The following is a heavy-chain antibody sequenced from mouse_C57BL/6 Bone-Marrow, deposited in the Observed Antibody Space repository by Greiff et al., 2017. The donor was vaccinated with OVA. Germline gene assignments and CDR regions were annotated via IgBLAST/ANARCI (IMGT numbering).Heavy chain of an antibody. CDR1: GYAFSSYW. D-gene: IGHD1-1*01. CDR3: ARAYGSSYSY. V-gene: IGHV1-80*01. Sequence: QVQLKESGAELAKPGASVKISCKASGYAFSSYWMNWVKQRPGKGLEWIGQIYPGDGDTNYNGKFKGKATLTADKSSSTAYMQLSSLTSEDSAVYFCARAYGSSYSYWGQGTTLTVSS. J-gene: IGHJ2*01. CDR2: IYPGDGDT.